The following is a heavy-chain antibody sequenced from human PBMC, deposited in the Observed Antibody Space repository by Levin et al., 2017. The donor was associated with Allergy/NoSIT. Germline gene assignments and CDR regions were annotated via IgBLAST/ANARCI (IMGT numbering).Heavy chain of an antibody. J-gene: IGHJ4*02. V-gene: IGHV3-23*01. Sequence: GGSLRLSCAASGFTFSSYAMSWVRQAPGKGLEWVSAISGSGGSTYYADSVKGRFTISRDNSKNTLYLQMNSLRAEDTAVYYCASGNSYDFWSGSNFDYWGQGTLVTVSS. CDR1: GFTFSSYA. D-gene: IGHD3-3*01. CDR3: ASGNSYDFWSGSNFDY. CDR2: ISGSGGST.